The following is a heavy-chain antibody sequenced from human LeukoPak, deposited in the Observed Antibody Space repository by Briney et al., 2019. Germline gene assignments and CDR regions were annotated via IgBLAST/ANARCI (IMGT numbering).Heavy chain of an antibody. D-gene: IGHD6-13*01. V-gene: IGHV4-39*01. CDR1: GGSISSSSYY. J-gene: IGHJ6*03. CDR3: ARQSGSSWYTYYYYYMDA. CDR2: IYYSGST. Sequence: PSETLSLTCTVSGGSISSSSYYWGWIRQPPGKGLEWIGSIYYSGSTYYNPSLKSRVTISVDTSKNQFSLKLSSVTAADTAVYYCARQSGSSWYTYYYYYMDAWGKGTTVTVSS.